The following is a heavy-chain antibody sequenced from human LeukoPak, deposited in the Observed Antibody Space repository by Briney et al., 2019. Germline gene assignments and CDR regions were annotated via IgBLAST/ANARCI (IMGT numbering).Heavy chain of an antibody. CDR2: KSYDGSNA. D-gene: IGHD6-19*01. J-gene: IGHJ4*02. Sequence: GGSRRLSCAVFGFAFSDYDMHWVRQAPGKGLEWVAVKSYDGSNAYYADSVKGRFTISRDNSKNTLYLQMNSLRAEDTAVYYCAKSNSGWYVPPSDWGQGTLVTVSS. CDR3: AKSNSGWYVPPSD. CDR1: GFAFSDYD. V-gene: IGHV3-30*18.